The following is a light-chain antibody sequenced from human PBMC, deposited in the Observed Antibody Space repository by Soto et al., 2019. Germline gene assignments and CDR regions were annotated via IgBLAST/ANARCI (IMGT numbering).Light chain of an antibody. CDR3: QQYNNWHPLT. CDR1: QSVSIN. J-gene: IGKJ4*01. Sequence: EILMTQSPATLSVSPGERATLSCRASQSVSINLAWYQQKPGQAPRLLIYGASTRASGIPARFSGSGSGTEFTLAISSLQSEDFAVYYCQQYNNWHPLTFGGGTKVESK. V-gene: IGKV3-15*01. CDR2: GAS.